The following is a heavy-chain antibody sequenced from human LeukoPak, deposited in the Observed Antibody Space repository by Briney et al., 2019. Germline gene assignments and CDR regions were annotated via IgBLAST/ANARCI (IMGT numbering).Heavy chain of an antibody. CDR3: AKGDGGSYQYYFDY. J-gene: IGHJ4*02. V-gene: IGHV3-30*02. CDR2: IRYDGSNK. D-gene: IGHD1-26*01. CDR1: GFTFSNYG. Sequence: GGSLRLSCAASGFTFSNYGMHWVRQAPGKGLEWVAFIRYDGSNKYYADSVKGRFTISRDNSKNTLYLQMNSLRAEDTAVYYCAKGDGGSYQYYFDYWGQGTLVTVSS.